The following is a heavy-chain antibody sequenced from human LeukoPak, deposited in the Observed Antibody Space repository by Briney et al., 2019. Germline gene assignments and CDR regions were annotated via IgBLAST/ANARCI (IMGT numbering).Heavy chain of an antibody. CDR1: GFTFSAYY. V-gene: IGHV3-11*04. D-gene: IGHD3-16*01. J-gene: IGHJ4*02. CDR2: ISSSGHNI. Sequence: GGSLRLSCAASGFTFSAYYMSWIRQAPGKGLEWVSYISSSGHNIYYADSVKGRFTISKDNARNSLYLQMNGLGAEDTAVYYCGRAFPPLRTSSAGDLWGQGTLVTVSS. CDR3: GRAFPPLRTSSAGDL.